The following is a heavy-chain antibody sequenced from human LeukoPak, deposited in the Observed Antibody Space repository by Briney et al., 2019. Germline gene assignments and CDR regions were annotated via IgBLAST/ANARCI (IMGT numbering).Heavy chain of an antibody. CDR3: ARNQAVAANRGAFDI. J-gene: IGHJ3*02. V-gene: IGHV4-28*01. CDR1: GYSISSNNW. D-gene: IGHD6-19*01. CDR2: IYYSGST. Sequence: PSETLSLTCAVSGYSISSNNWWAWIRQPPGKGLEWIGYIYYSGSTYYNPYNPSLTSRVNILVDTSQNQFSLKLDSVTEKDTAMYYCARNQAVAANRGAFDIWGQGTMVTVSS.